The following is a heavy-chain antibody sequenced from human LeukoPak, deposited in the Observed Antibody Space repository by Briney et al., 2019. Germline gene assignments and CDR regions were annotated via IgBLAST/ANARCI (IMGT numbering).Heavy chain of an antibody. Sequence: SETLSLTCTVSGGSISSSDYYWGWIRRPPGKGLEWIGSIYYSGSTYYNPSLKSRVTISVDTSKNQFSLKLNSVTAADTAVYYCARMEAATYKVDYWGQGTLVTVSS. CDR1: GGSISSSDYY. D-gene: IGHD2-15*01. V-gene: IGHV4-39*01. CDR3: ARMEAATYKVDY. J-gene: IGHJ4*02. CDR2: IYYSGST.